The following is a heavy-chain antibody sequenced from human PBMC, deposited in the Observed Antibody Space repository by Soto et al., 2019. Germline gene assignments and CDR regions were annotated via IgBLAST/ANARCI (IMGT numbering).Heavy chain of an antibody. CDR1: DGSISSSSYY. D-gene: IGHD3-16*02. Sequence: SQTQSLTCTVSDGSISSSSYYWGRIRQPPGKGLEWIGSIYYSGSTYYNPSLKSRVTISVDTSKNQFSLKLSSVTAADTAVYYCARRSVWGSYRSYYFDYWGQGTLVTVSS. CDR3: ARRSVWGSYRSYYFDY. V-gene: IGHV4-39*01. J-gene: IGHJ4*02. CDR2: IYYSGST.